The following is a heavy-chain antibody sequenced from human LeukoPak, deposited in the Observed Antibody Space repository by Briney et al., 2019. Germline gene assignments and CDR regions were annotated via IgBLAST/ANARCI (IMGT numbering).Heavy chain of an antibody. Sequence: KRGESLKISCKGSGYKSSNYWIAWVRQVPGKGLEWMGIIYPGDSDTRYSPFFQGQVNSSADTSINTAYVQWSSLKASDTAMYYCARHREGYSSNWSWFDPWGQGTLVTVSS. CDR3: ARHREGYSSNWSWFDP. CDR1: GYKSSNYW. D-gene: IGHD6-13*01. J-gene: IGHJ5*02. V-gene: IGHV5-51*01. CDR2: IYPGDSDT.